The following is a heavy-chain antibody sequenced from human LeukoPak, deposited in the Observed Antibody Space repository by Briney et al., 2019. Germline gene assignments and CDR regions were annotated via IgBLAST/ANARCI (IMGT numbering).Heavy chain of an antibody. CDR3: AKRPYCSGTVCYHIDY. J-gene: IGHJ4*02. CDR1: GFTFSSYA. V-gene: IGHV3-23*01. D-gene: IGHD2-15*01. CDR2: ISGSGGSA. Sequence: GGSLRLSCAASGFTFSSYAMSWVRQAPGKGMEWVSTISGSGGSAYYADSVKGRFTISRDNSKNTVYLQLNSLRAEDTALYYCAKRPYCSGTVCYHIDYWGQGTLVTVSS.